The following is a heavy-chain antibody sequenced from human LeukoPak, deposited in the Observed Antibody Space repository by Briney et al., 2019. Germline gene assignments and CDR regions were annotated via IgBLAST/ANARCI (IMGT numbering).Heavy chain of an antibody. CDR2: IYYSGKT. CDR3: ARPSNGGDCSGGSGYVFDY. V-gene: IGHV4-59*08. Sequence: SETLSLTCTVSGGTISSNYSSWSRQPPGKGLEWIGYIYYSGKTNYNPSLKSRVTISVDTSKTQFSLKLSSVAAADTAVYYCARPSNGGDCSGGSGYVFDYWGQGTLVTASS. D-gene: IGHD2-15*01. CDR1: GGTISSNY. J-gene: IGHJ4*02.